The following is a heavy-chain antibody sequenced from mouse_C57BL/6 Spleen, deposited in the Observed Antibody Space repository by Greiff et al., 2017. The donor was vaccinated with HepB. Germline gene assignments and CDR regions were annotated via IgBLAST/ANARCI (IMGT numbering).Heavy chain of an antibody. J-gene: IGHJ4*01. CDR2: IYPGDGGT. CDR1: GYAFSSSW. D-gene: IGHD1-1*02. CDR3: ARSGCGGAMDD. Sequence: VQLQQSGPELVKPGASVKISCKASGYAFSSSWMNWVKQRPGQGLEWIGRIYPGDGGTNYNGKFKGKATLTADKSSSTAYMQLSSLTSEDSAVYFCARSGCGGAMDDWGQGTSVTVSS. V-gene: IGHV1-82*01.